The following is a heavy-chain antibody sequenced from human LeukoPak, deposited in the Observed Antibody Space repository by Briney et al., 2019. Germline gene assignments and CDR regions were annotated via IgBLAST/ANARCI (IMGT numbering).Heavy chain of an antibody. J-gene: IGHJ6*03. D-gene: IGHD3-10*01. V-gene: IGHV7-4-1*02. CDR2: INTNTGDP. Sequence: ASVKVSCKASGYTFTSYAMNWVRQAPGQGLEWMGWINTNTGDPTYAQGFTGRFVFSLDTSVSTAYLQISSLKAEDTAVYYCARSGTMVRGVIVYYYYMDVWGKGTTVTVSS. CDR1: GYTFTSYA. CDR3: ARSGTMVRGVIVYYYYMDV.